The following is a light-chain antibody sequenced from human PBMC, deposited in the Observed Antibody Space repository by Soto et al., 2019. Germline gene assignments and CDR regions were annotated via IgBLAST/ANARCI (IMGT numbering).Light chain of an antibody. CDR1: SSNIGSNY. Sequence: QSVLSQPPSASGTPGQRVTISCSGSSSNIGSNYVYWYRQLPGTAPKLLIYRNNQRPSGVPDRFSGSKSVTSASLAISGLRSEDEADYYCAAWDDSLSGHELFGGGTKLTVL. CDR3: AAWDDSLSGHEL. V-gene: IGLV1-47*01. CDR2: RNN. J-gene: IGLJ2*01.